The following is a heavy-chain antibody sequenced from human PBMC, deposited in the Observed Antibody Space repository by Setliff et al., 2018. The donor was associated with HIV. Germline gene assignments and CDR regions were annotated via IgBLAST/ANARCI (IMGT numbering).Heavy chain of an antibody. CDR3: AKSSADYGDYFSFDY. CDR2: INSNNGGT. CDR1: GYTFTAYY. V-gene: IGHV1-2*02. Sequence: ASVKVSCKPSGYTFTAYYIHWVRQAPGQGLEWMGWINSNNGGTKYAQKFQGRVTMTRGTSISTAYMDVSRLRSDDTAVYYCAKSSADYGDYFSFDYWGQGTLVTVSS. J-gene: IGHJ4*02. D-gene: IGHD4-17*01.